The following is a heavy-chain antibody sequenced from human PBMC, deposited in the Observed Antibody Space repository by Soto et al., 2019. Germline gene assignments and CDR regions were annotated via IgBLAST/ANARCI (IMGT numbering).Heavy chain of an antibody. V-gene: IGHV4-4*07. Sequence: SETLSLTCTVSGGSIYTYSWTWIRQPAVKGLEWIGHIYSSGSANYNPSLKSRVSMSVDTSKNQFSLKLNSVTAADTAVYYCATIVGANDYWGQGTLVTVSS. D-gene: IGHD1-26*01. CDR2: IYSSGSA. J-gene: IGHJ4*02. CDR3: ATIVGANDY. CDR1: GGSIYTYS.